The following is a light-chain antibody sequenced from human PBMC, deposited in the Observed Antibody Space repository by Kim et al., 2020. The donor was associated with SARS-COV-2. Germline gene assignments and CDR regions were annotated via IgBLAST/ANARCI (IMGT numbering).Light chain of an antibody. J-gene: IGKJ3*01. CDR1: QSVIGAY. CDR3: YQYGNSPVT. CDR2: GAS. Sequence: SPGERATLSCRASQSVIGAYLAWYQQKLGEAPRLLIYGASNRATGIPARFSGSGSGTDFTLTISRLEPEDFAVYYCYQYGNSPVTFGPGTKVDIK. V-gene: IGKV3-20*01.